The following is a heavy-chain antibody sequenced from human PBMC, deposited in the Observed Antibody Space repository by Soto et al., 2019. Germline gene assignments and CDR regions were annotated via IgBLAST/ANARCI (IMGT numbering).Heavy chain of an antibody. CDR2: IGTAGDT. D-gene: IGHD2-15*01. V-gene: IGHV3-13*01. CDR3: ARDRWPYYGTDV. CDR1: GFTFSSYD. Sequence: GGSLRLSCAASGFTFSSYDMHWVRQATGKGLEWVSAIGTAGDTYYPGSVKGRFTISRENAKNSLYLQMNSLRAEDTAVYYCARDRWPYYGTDVWGQGTTVTVS. J-gene: IGHJ6*02.